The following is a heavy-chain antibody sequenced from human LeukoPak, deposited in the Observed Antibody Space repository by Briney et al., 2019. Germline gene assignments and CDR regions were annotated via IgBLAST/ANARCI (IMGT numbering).Heavy chain of an antibody. J-gene: IGHJ5*02. V-gene: IGHV4-59*01. D-gene: IGHD5-18*01. CDR2: LYYSGST. CDR1: GDSIRSYY. CDR3: ARGRESYGFNYWFDP. Sequence: NPSETLSLTCTVSGDSIRSYYWSWIRQPPGKGLEWIEFLYYSGSTNYNPSLKGRVTMAVDTSTNQFSLKLSSVTAADTAVYYCARGRESYGFNYWFDPWGQGTLVSVSS.